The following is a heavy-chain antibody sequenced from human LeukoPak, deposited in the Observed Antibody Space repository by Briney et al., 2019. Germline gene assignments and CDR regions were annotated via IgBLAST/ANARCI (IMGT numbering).Heavy chain of an antibody. CDR2: ISYDGSNK. CDR1: GFTLSSYG. Sequence: GGSLRLSCAASGFTLSSYGMHWVRQAPGKGLEWVAVISYDGSNKYYADSVKGRFTISRDNSKNTLYLQMNSLRAEDTAVYYCAKGDSITMVRGRMDVWGKGTTVTVSS. J-gene: IGHJ6*04. CDR3: AKGDSITMVRGRMDV. V-gene: IGHV3-30*18. D-gene: IGHD3-10*01.